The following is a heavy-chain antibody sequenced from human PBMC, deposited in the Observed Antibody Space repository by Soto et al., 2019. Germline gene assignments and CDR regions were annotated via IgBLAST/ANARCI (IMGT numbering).Heavy chain of an antibody. J-gene: IGHJ4*02. V-gene: IGHV3-49*04. D-gene: IGHD3-16*01. Sequence: RRLSCTTSGFTFGDYALSWVRQAPGKGLEWVGFIRRNAYGGTTDYAASVKGRFTISRDDPKSIAYLQMNSLRTEDTALYYCTRASSLDFDFWRQGTLVTVSS. CDR1: GFTFGDYA. CDR2: IRRNAYGGTT. CDR3: TRASSLDFDF.